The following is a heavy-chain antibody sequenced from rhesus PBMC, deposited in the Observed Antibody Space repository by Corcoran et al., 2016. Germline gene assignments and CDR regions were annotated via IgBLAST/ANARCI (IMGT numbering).Heavy chain of an antibody. Sequence: QVQLQESGPGVVKPSETLSLTCAVSGGSISGGYDWSWIRLHPGKGLEWIGYIYGSSGSTNYNPSLKNRGTISKDASKNEFSLKLSSVTAADTAVYYCARYIAAALFDYRGQGVLVTVSS. J-gene: IGHJ4*01. CDR1: GGSISGGYD. CDR3: ARYIAAALFDY. CDR2: IYGSSGST. V-gene: IGHV4-76*01. D-gene: IGHD6-25*01.